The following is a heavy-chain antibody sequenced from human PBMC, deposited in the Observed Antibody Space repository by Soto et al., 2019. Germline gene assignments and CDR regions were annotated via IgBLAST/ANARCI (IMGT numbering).Heavy chain of an antibody. Sequence: SETLSLTCTVSGGSISTYYWSWVRQPPGKGLEWIAYVYYDGRTNFNPSRKSRVAIFVDTSKDQFSLKLRSVTAADTAVYFCARGEPYYYDTSGFESLDYFDLWGRGTPVTVSS. CDR2: VYYDGRT. V-gene: IGHV4-59*12. D-gene: IGHD3-22*01. CDR1: GGSISTYY. CDR3: ARGEPYYYDTSGFESLDYFDL. J-gene: IGHJ4*02.